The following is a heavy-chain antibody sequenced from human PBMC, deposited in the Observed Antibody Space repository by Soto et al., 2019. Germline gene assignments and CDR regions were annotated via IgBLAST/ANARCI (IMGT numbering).Heavy chain of an antibody. D-gene: IGHD5-18*01. CDR1: GFTFSSYG. CDR3: ARDLGDSYEVYYYHGMDV. V-gene: IGHV3-33*01. J-gene: IGHJ6*02. CDR2: IWYDGSNK. Sequence: QVQLVESGGGVVQPGRSLRLSCAASGFTFSSYGMHWVRQAPGKGLEWVAVIWYDGSNKYYADTVKGRFTISRDNSKNTLYLQMNSLRAEDTAVYYCARDLGDSYEVYYYHGMDVWGQGTTVTVSS.